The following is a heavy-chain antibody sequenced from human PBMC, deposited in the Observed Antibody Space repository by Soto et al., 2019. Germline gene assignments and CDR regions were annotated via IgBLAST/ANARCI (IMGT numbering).Heavy chain of an antibody. CDR1: GFTFSTYE. Sequence: EVQLVESGGALVQPGGSLRLSCAASGFTFSTYEMMWVRQAPGKGLEWVSYISSSGSTTYYADSVRGRFTISRDNAKNSLYLQMNSLRAEDTAVYYCATSLSGYYYNYWGQGTLVTVSS. V-gene: IGHV3-48*03. CDR2: ISSSGSTT. J-gene: IGHJ4*02. CDR3: ATSLSGYYYNY. D-gene: IGHD3-22*01.